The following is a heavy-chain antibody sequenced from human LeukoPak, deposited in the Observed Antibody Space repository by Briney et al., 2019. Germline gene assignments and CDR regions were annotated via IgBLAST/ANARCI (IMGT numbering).Heavy chain of an antibody. CDR1: GFTFSSYA. CDR3: ARDAQVPAAEYYFDY. D-gene: IGHD2-2*01. Sequence: GGSLRLSCAASGFTFSSYAMHRVRQAPGKGLEWVAVISYDGSNKYYADSVKGRFTISRDNSKNTLYLQMNSLRAEDTAVYYCARDAQVPAAEYYFDYWGQGTLVTVSS. CDR2: ISYDGSNK. V-gene: IGHV3-30*04. J-gene: IGHJ4*02.